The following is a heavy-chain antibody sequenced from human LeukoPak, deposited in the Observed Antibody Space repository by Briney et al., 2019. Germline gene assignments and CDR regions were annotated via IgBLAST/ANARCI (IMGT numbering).Heavy chain of an antibody. J-gene: IGHJ4*02. V-gene: IGHV4-4*02. CDR3: ARVWEIRSSSSAFVN. CDR1: GGSISSSNW. Sequence: PSGTLSLTCAVSGGSISSSNWWSWVRQPPGKGLEWIGEIYHSGSTNYNPSLKSRVTISVDKSKNQFSLKVSSVTAADTAAYYCARVWEIRSSSSAFVNWGQGSLVTVSS. CDR2: IYHSGST. D-gene: IGHD6-6*01.